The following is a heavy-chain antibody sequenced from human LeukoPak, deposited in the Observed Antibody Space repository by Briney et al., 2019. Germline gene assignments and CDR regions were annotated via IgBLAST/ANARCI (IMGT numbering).Heavy chain of an antibody. D-gene: IGHD6-19*01. CDR2: ISGSGGST. V-gene: IGHV3-23*01. CDR1: GFTFSSYA. CDR3: AKVSEQWLVRGCFDY. Sequence: GGSLRLSCAASGFTFSSYAMSWVRQAPGKGLEWVSAISGSGGSTYYADSVKGRFTISRDDSKNTLYLQMNSLRAEDTAVYYCAKVSEQWLVRGCFDYWGQGTLVTVSS. J-gene: IGHJ4*02.